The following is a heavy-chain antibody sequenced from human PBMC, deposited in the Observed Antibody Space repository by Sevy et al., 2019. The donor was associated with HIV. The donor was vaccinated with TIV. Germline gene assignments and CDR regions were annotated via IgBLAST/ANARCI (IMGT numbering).Heavy chain of an antibody. CDR2: INSDGSST. CDR3: ARDRAYCSSTSCYYYYYGMDV. D-gene: IGHD2-2*01. J-gene: IGHJ6*02. CDR1: GFTFSSYW. Sequence: GGSLRLSCAASGFTFSSYWMHWVRQAPGKGLVWVSRINSDGSSTSYADSVKGRFTISRDNAKNTLYLKMNSLRAEDTAVCYCARDRAYCSSTSCYYYYYGMDVWGQGTTVTVSS. V-gene: IGHV3-74*01.